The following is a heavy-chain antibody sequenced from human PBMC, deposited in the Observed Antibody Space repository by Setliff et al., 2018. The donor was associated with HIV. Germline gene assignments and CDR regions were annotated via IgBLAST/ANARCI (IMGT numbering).Heavy chain of an antibody. D-gene: IGHD4-17*01. CDR2: IYYNGNT. Sequence: SETLFLTCTVSGGSIKSYYWSWIRQAPGKGLEWIGYIYYNGNTNYNPSLKSRITISVDTSKNQFSLKLTSVTAADTAVYYCAREIYGGNSRPFDYWGQGTLVTVSS. J-gene: IGHJ4*02. CDR3: AREIYGGNSRPFDY. V-gene: IGHV4-59*01. CDR1: GGSIKSYY.